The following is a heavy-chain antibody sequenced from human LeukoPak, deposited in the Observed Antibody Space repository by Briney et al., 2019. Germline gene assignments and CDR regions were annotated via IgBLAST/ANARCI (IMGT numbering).Heavy chain of an antibody. CDR3: AKLHDYGDYAYYYYMDV. J-gene: IGHJ6*03. CDR2: IRSKAYGGTT. V-gene: IGHV3-49*04. CDR1: GFTFGDYA. Sequence: PGGSLRLSCTASGFTFGDYAMSWVRQAPGKGLEWVGFIRSKAYGGTTEYAASVKGRFTISRDDSKSIAYLQMNSLKTEDTAVYYCAKLHDYGDYAYYYYMDVWGKGTTVTISS. D-gene: IGHD4-17*01.